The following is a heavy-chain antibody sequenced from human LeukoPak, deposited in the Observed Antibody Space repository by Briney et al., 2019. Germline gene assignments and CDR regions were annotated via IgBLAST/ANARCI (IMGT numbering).Heavy chain of an antibody. CDR1: GYTFTSYG. D-gene: IGHD4-17*01. J-gene: IGHJ4*02. CDR3: ARDQGVEYGDYGFDY. V-gene: IGHV1-2*02. CDR2: INPNSGGT. Sequence: ASVKVSCKASGYTFTSYGISWVRQAPGQGLEWMGWINPNSGGTNYAQKFQGRVTMTRDTSISTAYMELSRLRSDDTAVYYCARDQGVEYGDYGFDYWGQGTLVTVSS.